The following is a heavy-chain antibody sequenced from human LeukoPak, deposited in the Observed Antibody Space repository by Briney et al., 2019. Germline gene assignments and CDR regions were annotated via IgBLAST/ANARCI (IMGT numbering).Heavy chain of an antibody. Sequence: SVTVSCTASGGTFSGYAISWVRQAPGQGLEWMGRIIPILGIANYAQKFQGRVTITADKSTSTAYMELSSLRSEDTAVYYCASGSLNYYGMDVWGQGTTVTVSS. CDR1: GGTFSGYA. CDR3: ASGSLNYYGMDV. J-gene: IGHJ6*02. V-gene: IGHV1-69*04. D-gene: IGHD1-26*01. CDR2: IIPILGIA.